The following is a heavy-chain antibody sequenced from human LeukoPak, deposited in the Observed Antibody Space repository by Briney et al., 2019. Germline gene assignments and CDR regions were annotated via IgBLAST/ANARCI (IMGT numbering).Heavy chain of an antibody. Sequence: GGSLRLSCAASGFSFSSYAMSWVRQAPGKGLEWVSAISGSGGSTYYADSVKGRFTISRDNSKNTLYLQMNSLRAEDTAVYYCAKDRGGSPAVNGYWGQGTLVTVSS. D-gene: IGHD1-26*01. CDR2: ISGSGGST. CDR1: GFSFSSYA. V-gene: IGHV3-23*01. CDR3: AKDRGGSPAVNGY. J-gene: IGHJ4*02.